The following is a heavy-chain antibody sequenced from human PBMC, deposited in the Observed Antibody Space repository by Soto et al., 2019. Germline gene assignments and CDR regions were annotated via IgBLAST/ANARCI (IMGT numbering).Heavy chain of an antibody. Sequence: ASETLSLTCTVSGASISGFYWSWIRKSAGKGLEWIGRIYATGTTDYNPSLKSRVMMSVDTSKKQFSLKLRSVTAADTAVYYCVRAGTKTLRYWFDAWGQGISVTVTS. CDR1: GASISGFY. D-gene: IGHD1-1*01. CDR2: IYATGTT. J-gene: IGHJ5*02. CDR3: VRAGTKTLRYWFDA. V-gene: IGHV4-4*07.